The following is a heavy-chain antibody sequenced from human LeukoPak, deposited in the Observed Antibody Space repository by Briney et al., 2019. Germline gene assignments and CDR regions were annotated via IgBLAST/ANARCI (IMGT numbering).Heavy chain of an antibody. CDR3: ASHFGQGRYFVTLDY. Sequence: ASVKVSCKASGYTFTSYYMHWVRQAPGQGLEWMGIINPSGGSTSYAQKSQGRVTMTRDTSTSTVYMELSSLRSEDTAVYYCASHFGQGRYFVTLDYWGQGTLVTVSS. CDR2: INPSGGST. J-gene: IGHJ4*02. V-gene: IGHV1-46*01. D-gene: IGHD3-9*01. CDR1: GYTFTSYY.